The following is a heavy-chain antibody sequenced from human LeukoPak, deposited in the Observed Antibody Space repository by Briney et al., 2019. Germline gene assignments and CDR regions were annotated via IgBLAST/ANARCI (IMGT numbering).Heavy chain of an antibody. CDR3: ARESTSYDGSGSYHDN. J-gene: IGHJ4*02. CDR1: GGSIRNYF. Sequence: SETLSLTCSVSGGSIRNYFWSWIRQPAGKDLEWHGRIYTSGRTHHTPSLSSRVTMSVGTSRNQLSLKFTSTPAANTAVYSCARESTSYDGSGSYHDNWGQGTLVAVSS. V-gene: IGHV4-4*07. D-gene: IGHD3-22*01. CDR2: IYTSGRT.